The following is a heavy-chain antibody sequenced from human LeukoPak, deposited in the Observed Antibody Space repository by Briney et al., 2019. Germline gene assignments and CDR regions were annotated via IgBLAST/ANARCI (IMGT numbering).Heavy chain of an antibody. J-gene: IGHJ4*02. D-gene: IGHD5-12*01. Sequence: SGTLSLTCTVSGGSISSYYWSWIRQPPGKGLEWIGYIYYSGSTNYNPSLKSRVTISVDTSKNQSSLKLSSVTAADTAVYYCARGYSGYDLYYWGQGTLVTVSS. CDR1: GGSISSYY. CDR3: ARGYSGYDLYY. V-gene: IGHV4-59*01. CDR2: IYYSGST.